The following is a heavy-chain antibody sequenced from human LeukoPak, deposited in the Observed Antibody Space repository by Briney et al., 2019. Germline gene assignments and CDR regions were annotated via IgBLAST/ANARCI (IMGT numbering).Heavy chain of an antibody. CDR2: ISAYNGNT. Sequence: GASVKVSCKASGYTFTSYGISWVRQAPGQGLEWMGWISAYNGNTNYAQKLQGRVTMTTDTSTSTAYMELRSLRSDDTAVYYCAGLEYYDFWSGYYYDAFDIWGQGTMVTVSS. CDR1: GYTFTSYG. CDR3: AGLEYYDFWSGYYYDAFDI. V-gene: IGHV1-18*01. D-gene: IGHD3-3*01. J-gene: IGHJ3*02.